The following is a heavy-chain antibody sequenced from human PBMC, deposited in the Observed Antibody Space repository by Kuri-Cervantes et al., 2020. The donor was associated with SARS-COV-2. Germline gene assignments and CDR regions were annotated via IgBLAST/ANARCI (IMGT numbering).Heavy chain of an antibody. Sequence: GGSLRLSCEGSGYKFTNYWIGWVRQMPGKGLEWMGVIYPDDSDIRYSPSFQGQVTISADKSIRTAYLQWNSLKASDTAIYYCARYIDDCGGDCQPNDGFDIWGQGTMVTVSS. J-gene: IGHJ3*02. V-gene: IGHV5-51*01. CDR1: GYKFTNYW. D-gene: IGHD2-21*01. CDR2: IYPDDSDI. CDR3: ARYIDDCGGDCQPNDGFDI.